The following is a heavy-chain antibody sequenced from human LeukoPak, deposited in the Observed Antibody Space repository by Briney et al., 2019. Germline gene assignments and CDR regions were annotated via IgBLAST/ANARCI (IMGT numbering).Heavy chain of an antibody. CDR2: MNPNSGNT. Sequence: ASVKVSCKASGYTFTSYDINWVRQATGQGLEWMGWMNPNSGNTGYAQKFQGRVTMTRDMSTSTVYMELSSLRSEDTAVYYCARGIFRPNKYSSGWYWFDPWGQGTLVTVSS. CDR1: GYTFTSYD. CDR3: ARGIFRPNKYSSGWYWFDP. J-gene: IGHJ5*02. D-gene: IGHD6-19*01. V-gene: IGHV1-8*02.